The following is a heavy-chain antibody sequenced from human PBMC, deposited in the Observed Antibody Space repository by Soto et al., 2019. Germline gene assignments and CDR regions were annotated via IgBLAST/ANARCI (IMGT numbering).Heavy chain of an antibody. CDR1: GFHFINFA. D-gene: IGHD3-10*01. CDR2: LSGSGGRT. J-gene: IGHJ4*02. CDR3: AKLGFSGTYFHFDY. Sequence: GGSVRLSCEASGFHFINFAMNWVRQSPGKGLESVSSLSGSGGRTWYADSVRGRFTISRDNSQNTLYLQMNGLRGEDTAVYYCAKLGFSGTYFHFDYWGQGALVTVSS. V-gene: IGHV3-23*01.